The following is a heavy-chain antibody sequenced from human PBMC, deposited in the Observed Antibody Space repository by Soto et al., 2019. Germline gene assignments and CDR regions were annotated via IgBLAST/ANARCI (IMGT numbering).Heavy chain of an antibody. CDR2: INHSGST. V-gene: IGHV4-39*07. D-gene: IGHD5-12*01. CDR1: GGSISSSSYY. Sequence: PSETLSLTCTVSGGSISSSSYYWGWIRQPPGKGLEWIGKINHSGSTNYNPSLKSRVTISVDTSKNQFSLKLSPVTAADTAVYYCARWSRDGYNLVGYFDYWGQGTLVTVSS. CDR3: ARWSRDGYNLVGYFDY. J-gene: IGHJ4*02.